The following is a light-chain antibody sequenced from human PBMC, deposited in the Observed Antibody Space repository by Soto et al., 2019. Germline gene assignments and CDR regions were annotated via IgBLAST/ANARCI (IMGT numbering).Light chain of an antibody. V-gene: IGKV1-5*03. Sequence: DIPMTQSPSTLSASIGDRVTITCRANQSISVWLAWYQQKPGKAPKVLIYKVSRLESGVPSRFSGSGSGTEFTLTISSLQPDDFATYYCQQYSSYSPETFGQGTKVDIK. CDR2: KVS. CDR3: QQYSSYSPET. CDR1: QSISVW. J-gene: IGKJ1*01.